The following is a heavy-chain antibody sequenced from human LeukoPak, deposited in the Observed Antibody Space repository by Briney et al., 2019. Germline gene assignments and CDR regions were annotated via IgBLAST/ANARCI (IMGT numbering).Heavy chain of an antibody. J-gene: IGHJ4*02. CDR2: ISGSGGST. CDR1: GFTFSSYA. V-gene: IGHV3-23*01. CDR3: ANGLSYYDSSGYSPNSYFDY. D-gene: IGHD3-22*01. Sequence: PGGSLRLSCAASGFTFSSYAMSWVRQAPGKGLEWVSAISGSGGSTYYADSVKGRFTISRDNSKNTLYLQMNSLRAEDTAVYYCANGLSYYDSSGYSPNSYFDYWGQGTLVTVSS.